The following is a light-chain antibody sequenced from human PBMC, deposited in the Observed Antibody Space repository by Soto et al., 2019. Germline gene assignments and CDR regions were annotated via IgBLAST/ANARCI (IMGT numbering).Light chain of an antibody. V-gene: IGKV3-15*01. CDR3: QQYNNGPLT. CDR2: GAS. J-gene: IGKJ3*01. CDR1: QSVSSN. Sequence: EIVMTQSPATLSVSPGERATLSCRASQSVSSNLAWYQQKPGQAPRLLIYGASTSATGIPARFSGSGSGTEFTLTISSLQSEDFAVYYCQQYNNGPLTFGPGTTVDIK.